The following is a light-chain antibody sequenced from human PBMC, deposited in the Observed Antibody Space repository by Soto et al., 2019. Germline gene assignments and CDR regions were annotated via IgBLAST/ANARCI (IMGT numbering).Light chain of an antibody. Sequence: ITQDTKTLADSRGEEYSRSCKSRQRILYSDVITYLYWYLQMPGQPPQLLIYAVSICFSGVPDSFSCIGSGTVSTLTLFRSEVQAVWVYYFMQSIQLPDTFGPGTRLEI. CDR2: AVS. CDR3: MQSIQLPDT. V-gene: IGKV2D-29*01. J-gene: IGKJ5*01. CDR1: QRILYSDVITY.